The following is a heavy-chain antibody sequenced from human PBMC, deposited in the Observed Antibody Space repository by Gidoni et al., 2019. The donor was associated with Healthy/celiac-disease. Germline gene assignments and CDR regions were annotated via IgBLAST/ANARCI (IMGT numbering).Heavy chain of an antibody. J-gene: IGHJ4*02. Sequence: QVQLQQWGAGLLTPSETLSLTCAVYGGSFSGYSWCWIRQPPGKGLEWIGEINHSGSNNYNPSLKSRVTISVDTSKNQFSLKLSSVTAADTAVYYCASTRYDSSGYYIQDYWGQGTLVTVSS. V-gene: IGHV4-34*01. CDR2: INHSGSN. CDR1: GGSFSGYS. CDR3: ASTRYDSSGYYIQDY. D-gene: IGHD3-22*01.